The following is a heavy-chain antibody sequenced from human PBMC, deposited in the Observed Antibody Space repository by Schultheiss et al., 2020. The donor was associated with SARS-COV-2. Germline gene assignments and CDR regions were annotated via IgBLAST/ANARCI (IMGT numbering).Heavy chain of an antibody. CDR3: ASVPYSSGWYRRGDAFDI. CDR1: GFTFDDYG. J-gene: IGHJ3*02. D-gene: IGHD6-19*01. CDR2: ITWNGART. Sequence: GGSLRLSCAASGFTFDDYGMSWVRQVPGKGLEWVSGITWNGARTGYADSLKGRLTISRDNAKNSLYLQMNSLRAEDTAVYYCASVPYSSGWYRRGDAFDIWGQGTMVTVSS. V-gene: IGHV3-20*04.